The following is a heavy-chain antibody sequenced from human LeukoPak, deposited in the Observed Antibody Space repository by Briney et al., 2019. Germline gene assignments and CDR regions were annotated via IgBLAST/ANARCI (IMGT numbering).Heavy chain of an antibody. J-gene: IGHJ5*02. Sequence: PSQTLSLTCTVSGGSISSGSYYWSWIRQPAGKGLEWIGRIYTSGSTNYNPSLKSRVTISVDTSKNQFSLKLSSVTAADTAVYYCARDSSSWYGFDPWGQGTLVTVSS. CDR2: IYTSGST. V-gene: IGHV4-61*02. CDR3: ARDSSSWYGFDP. CDR1: GGSISSGSYY. D-gene: IGHD6-13*01.